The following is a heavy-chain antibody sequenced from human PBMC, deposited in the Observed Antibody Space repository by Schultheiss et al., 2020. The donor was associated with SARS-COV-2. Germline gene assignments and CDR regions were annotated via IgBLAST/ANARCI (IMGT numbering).Heavy chain of an antibody. CDR1: GYTFTSYG. CDR2: INAGNGNT. CDR3: ARDALVVQGNHYGSIDY. Sequence: ASVKVSCKASGYTFTSYGISWVRQAPGQGLEWMGGINAGNGNTKYSQKFQGRVTITRDTSASTAYMELRSLRSDDTAVYYCARDALVVQGNHYGSIDYWGQGTLVTVSS. V-gene: IGHV1-18*01. J-gene: IGHJ4*02. D-gene: IGHD2-8*02.